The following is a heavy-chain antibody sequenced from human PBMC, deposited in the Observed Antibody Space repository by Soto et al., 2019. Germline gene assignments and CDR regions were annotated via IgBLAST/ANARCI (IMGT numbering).Heavy chain of an antibody. CDR2: INSDGSIT. V-gene: IGHV3-74*01. CDR3: ARRDQLAYYYGMDV. J-gene: IGHJ6*02. Sequence: EVQLVDSGGGLVQPGGSLRLSCAASAFTFSSYWMNWVRQAPGKGPVWVSRINSDGSITGYADSVKGPFTISRDNAKNALYLQMNSLSAEEAAVYYCARRDQLAYYYGMDVWGQGATVTVS. D-gene: IGHD2-21*01. CDR1: AFTFSSYW.